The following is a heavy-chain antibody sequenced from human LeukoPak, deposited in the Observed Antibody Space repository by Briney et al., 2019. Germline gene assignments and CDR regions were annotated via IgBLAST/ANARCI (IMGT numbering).Heavy chain of an antibody. V-gene: IGHV4-59*01. D-gene: IGHD5-12*01. J-gene: IGHJ4*02. CDR1: GASISSSY. CDR2: IYYSGST. Sequence: PSPTLSLTCTVSGASISSSYGSCIRHPPGKGREWIVYIYYSGSTNYNPSLKSRVTISVDTSKNQFSLKLSSVTAADTAVYYCARQEGVATTFDYWGQGTLVTVSS. CDR3: ARQEGVATTFDY.